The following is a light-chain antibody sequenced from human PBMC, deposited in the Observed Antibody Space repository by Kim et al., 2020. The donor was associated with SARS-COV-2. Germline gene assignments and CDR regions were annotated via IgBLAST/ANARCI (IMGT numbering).Light chain of an antibody. CDR2: GAS. J-gene: IGKJ2*01. CDR1: QSVSSN. V-gene: IGKV3-15*01. Sequence: VSPGDRATLSCRASQSVSSNLAWYQQKPGQAPRLLIYGASTRATGIPARFSGSGSGTEFTLTISSLQSEDFAVYYCQQYNTWPPYTFGQGTKLDI. CDR3: QQYNTWPPYT.